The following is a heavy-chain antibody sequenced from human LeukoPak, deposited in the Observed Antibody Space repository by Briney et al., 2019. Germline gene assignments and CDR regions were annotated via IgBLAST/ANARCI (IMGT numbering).Heavy chain of an antibody. D-gene: IGHD3-10*01. V-gene: IGHV4-30-4*01. Sequence: SETLSLTCTVSGGSISSGDYYWSWIRLPPGKGLEWIGYIYYSGSTYYNPSLKSRVTISVDTSKNQFSLKLSSVTAADTAVYYCARHGATGGFDYWGQGTLVTVSS. CDR1: GGSISSGDYY. CDR3: ARHGATGGFDY. J-gene: IGHJ4*02. CDR2: IYYSGST.